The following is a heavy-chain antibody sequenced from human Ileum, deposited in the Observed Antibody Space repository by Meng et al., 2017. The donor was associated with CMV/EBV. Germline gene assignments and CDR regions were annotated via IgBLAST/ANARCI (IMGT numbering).Heavy chain of an antibody. J-gene: IGHJ4*02. D-gene: IGHD3-22*01. Sequence: SGYNLLTYWIGWVRQKPGKGLEWMGIIYGDDSETRYSPSFQGQVTISADKSSTTAYLQWGSLKASDSAMYFCARRSYYDGGHFDYWGQGTLVTVSS. CDR3: ARRSYYDGGHFDY. CDR1: GYNLLTYW. V-gene: IGHV5-51*01. CDR2: IYGDDSET.